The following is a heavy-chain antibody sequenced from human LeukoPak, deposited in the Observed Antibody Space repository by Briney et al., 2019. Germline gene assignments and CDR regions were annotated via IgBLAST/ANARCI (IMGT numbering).Heavy chain of an antibody. V-gene: IGHV4-59*08. CDR1: GGSISRYY. Sequence: SETLSLTCTVSGGSISRYYWSWIRQPPGKGLEWIGYIYYNMRTNYNPSLKSRVTISVDTSKNQFSLNLTSVTAADTAVYYCARRYYGDYPNLYYFDYWGQGILVTVSS. CDR2: IYYNMRT. CDR3: ARRYYGDYPNLYYFDY. J-gene: IGHJ4*02. D-gene: IGHD4-17*01.